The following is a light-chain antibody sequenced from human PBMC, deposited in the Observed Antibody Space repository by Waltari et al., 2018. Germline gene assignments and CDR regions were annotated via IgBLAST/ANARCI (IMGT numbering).Light chain of an antibody. CDR1: QNIKKF. CDR3: QQRSNWPRIT. J-gene: IGKJ5*01. CDR2: DAS. Sequence: FVLTQSPATLSVSAGQTATRSCRASQNIKKFLAWYHQQPGQAPRLIIHDASNRATGIPARFSGSGSGTDFTLTISSVEPEDVAVYYCQQRSNWPRITFGQGTRLELK. V-gene: IGKV3-11*01.